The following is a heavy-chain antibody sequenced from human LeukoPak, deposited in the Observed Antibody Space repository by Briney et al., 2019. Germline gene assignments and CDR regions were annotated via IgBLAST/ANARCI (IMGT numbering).Heavy chain of an antibody. V-gene: IGHV3-48*03. CDR2: ISSSGSTI. Sequence: GGSLRLSCAASGFTFSSYEMNWVRQAPGKGLEWVSYISSSGSTIYYADSAKGRFTISRDNAKNSLYLQMNSLRAEDTAVYYCARDWSYYGSGSFDYWGQGTLVTVSS. CDR1: GFTFSSYE. D-gene: IGHD3-10*01. CDR3: ARDWSYYGSGSFDY. J-gene: IGHJ4*02.